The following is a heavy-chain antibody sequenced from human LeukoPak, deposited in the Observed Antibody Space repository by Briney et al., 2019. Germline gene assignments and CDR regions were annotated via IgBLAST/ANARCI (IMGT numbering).Heavy chain of an antibody. J-gene: IGHJ4*02. CDR1: GGSFIGYY. V-gene: IGHV4-59*01. Sequence: PSETLSLTCTVSGGSFIGYYWSWIRQPPGKGLEWIGYIYYSTHYNSSLKSRVTISADTSRNQLSLELSSVTAADTAVYYCARGRTYDFWSGYTYFDSWGQGTLVTVSS. D-gene: IGHD3-3*01. CDR2: IYYST. CDR3: ARGRTYDFWSGYTYFDS.